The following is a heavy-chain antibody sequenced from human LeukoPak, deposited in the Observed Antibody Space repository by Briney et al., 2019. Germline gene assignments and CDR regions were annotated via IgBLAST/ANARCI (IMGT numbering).Heavy chain of an antibody. CDR1: GYSFTSYW. Sequence: GESLKISCKGSGYSFTSYWIGWVRHMPGKGLEWMGIIFPGDSDATYSPSFQGQVTISADKSVSTAYLQWSSLKASDTAMYYCARHGDYNEGDYWGQGTLVTVSS. V-gene: IGHV5-51*01. CDR2: IFPGDSDA. D-gene: IGHD4-17*01. CDR3: ARHGDYNEGDY. J-gene: IGHJ4*02.